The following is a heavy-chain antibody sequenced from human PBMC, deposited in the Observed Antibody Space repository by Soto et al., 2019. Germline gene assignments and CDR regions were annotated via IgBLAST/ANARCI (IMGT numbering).Heavy chain of an antibody. V-gene: IGHV4-34*02. Sequence: QVHLQQWGAGLLKPSETLSLTCGVYGGSLRGSYWSWIRQPPGKALEWLGKVTHSGSTTFNPSLKSRVSVSVDTSDTQFSLKLTSVTAADTAVYYCARGHIPDYGPVPDYFDSWGQGTLVTVSS. J-gene: IGHJ4*02. CDR3: ARGHIPDYGPVPDYFDS. D-gene: IGHD3-16*01. CDR2: VTHSGST. CDR1: GGSLRGSY.